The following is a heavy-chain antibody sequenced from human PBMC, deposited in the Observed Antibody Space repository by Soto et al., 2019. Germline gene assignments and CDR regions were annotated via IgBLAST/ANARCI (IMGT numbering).Heavy chain of an antibody. D-gene: IGHD6-6*01. CDR1: GGSIRSGDYY. V-gene: IGHV4-30-4*01. CDR3: ARSYSSSFIPGY. CDR2: INYSGTS. Sequence: SETLSLTCTVSGGSIRSGDYYWSWIRQPPGKGLEWIGYINYSGTSHFNPSLKSRVTISLDASMNQFSLSLNSVTAADTAVYYCARSYSSSFIPGYWGQGTLVTVSS. J-gene: IGHJ4*02.